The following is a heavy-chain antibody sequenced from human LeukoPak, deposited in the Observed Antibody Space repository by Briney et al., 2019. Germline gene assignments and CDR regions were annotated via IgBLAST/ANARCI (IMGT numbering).Heavy chain of an antibody. CDR1: GFTFISYY. Sequence: GGSLRLSCAASGFTFISYYMHWVRQAPGKGLEWVAVISYDGSDTFYEDSVKGRFTISRDNSKNTLYLEINSLRADDTAVFYCTKDKGYSYGSGFDHGGQGTLVTVSS. CDR2: ISYDGSDT. D-gene: IGHD5-18*01. J-gene: IGHJ4*02. CDR3: TKDKGYSYGSGFDH. V-gene: IGHV3-30*18.